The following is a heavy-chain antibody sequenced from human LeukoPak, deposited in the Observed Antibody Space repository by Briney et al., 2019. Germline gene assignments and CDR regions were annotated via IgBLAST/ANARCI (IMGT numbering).Heavy chain of an antibody. CDR3: ARGGTSGYHLAQ. CDR1: GFIFSNYA. Sequence: GSLRLSCAASGFIFSNYAMTWVRQAPGKGLEWLSGISGSGGATYYADSVKGRFSIARDTSKNTLYLQMNSLRTEDTAMYYCARGGTSGYHLAQWGQGTLVTVSS. V-gene: IGHV3-23*01. J-gene: IGHJ4*02. CDR2: ISGSGGAT. D-gene: IGHD3-22*01.